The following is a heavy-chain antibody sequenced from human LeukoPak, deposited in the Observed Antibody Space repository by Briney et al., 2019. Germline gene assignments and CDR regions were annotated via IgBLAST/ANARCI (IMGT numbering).Heavy chain of an antibody. V-gene: IGHV3-23*05. D-gene: IGHD6-19*01. Sequence: GGSLRLSCAGSGFTFNNYAMSWVRQAPGKGLEWVSGFAMIDDIIHYVDSVKGRFTISTDASKNTLYVQMNSLRAEDTAVYYCARVESTGWWHYFDYWGQGTLVTVSS. CDR2: FAMIDDII. CDR3: ARVESTGWWHYFDY. CDR1: GFTFNNYA. J-gene: IGHJ4*02.